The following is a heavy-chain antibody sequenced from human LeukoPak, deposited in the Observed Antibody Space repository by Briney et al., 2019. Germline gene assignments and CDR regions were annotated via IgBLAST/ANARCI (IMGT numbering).Heavy chain of an antibody. Sequence: PSETLSLTCAVSGGSISSSNWWTWVRQSPGKGLEWIGEIYHGGSPNYKSSLKSRVTISLDKSKNHFSLSLRSVTAADTAVYYCARAPEGGRGCTTWGQGTPVAVSS. J-gene: IGHJ5*02. D-gene: IGHD2-8*01. CDR1: GGSISSSNW. CDR3: ARAPEGGRGCTT. V-gene: IGHV4-4*02. CDR2: IYHGGSP.